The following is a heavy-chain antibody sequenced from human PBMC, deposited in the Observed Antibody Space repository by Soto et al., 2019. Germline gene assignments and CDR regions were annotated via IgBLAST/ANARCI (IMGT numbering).Heavy chain of an antibody. CDR3: TTDPNSGLRYCTNGVCYH. CDR2: IKSKTDGGTT. Sequence: PGGSLSLSCAASGFTFSNAWMSWVRQAPGKGLEWVGRIKSKTDGGTTDYAAPVKGRSTISRDDSKNTLYLQMNSLKTEDTAVYYCTTDPNSGLRYCTNGVCYHWGQGTLVTVSS. J-gene: IGHJ5*02. CDR1: GFTFSNAW. D-gene: IGHD2-8*01. V-gene: IGHV3-15*01.